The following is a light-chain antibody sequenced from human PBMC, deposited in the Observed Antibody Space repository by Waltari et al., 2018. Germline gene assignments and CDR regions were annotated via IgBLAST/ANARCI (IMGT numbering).Light chain of an antibody. Sequence: EIVMTQSPATLPVSLGERATLPCRASQSISSNLAWYQQKPGQAPRLLIFGASTRATGIPTRFSGSGSGTEFTLTISSLQSEDFAIYYCQQYNNWLWTFGQGTEVEIK. CDR2: GAS. V-gene: IGKV3-15*01. J-gene: IGKJ1*01. CDR1: QSISSN. CDR3: QQYNNWLWT.